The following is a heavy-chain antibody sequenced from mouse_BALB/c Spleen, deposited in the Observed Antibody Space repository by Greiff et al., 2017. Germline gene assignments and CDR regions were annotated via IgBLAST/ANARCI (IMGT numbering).Heavy chain of an antibody. CDR1: GFTFSSYA. CDR3: AVLRLRDAMDY. D-gene: IGHD1-2*01. V-gene: IGHV5-6-5*01. CDR2: ISSGGST. J-gene: IGHJ4*01. Sequence: EVKLVESGGGLVKPGGSLKLSCAASGFTFSSYAMSWVRQTPEKRLEWVASISSGGSTYYPDSVKGRFTISRDNARNILYLQMSSLRSEDTAMYYCAVLRLRDAMDYWGQGTSVTVSS.